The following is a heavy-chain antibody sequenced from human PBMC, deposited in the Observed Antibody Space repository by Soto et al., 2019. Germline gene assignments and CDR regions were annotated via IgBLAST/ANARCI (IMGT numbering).Heavy chain of an antibody. CDR2: IIPIFGTA. J-gene: IGHJ6*02. D-gene: IGHD1-1*01. CDR1: GGTFSSYA. V-gene: IGHV1-69*13. CDR3: ARLNDYYYYGMDV. Sequence: ASVKVSCKASGGTFSSYAISWVRQAPGQGLEWMGGIIPIFGTANYAQKFQGRVTITADESTSTAYMELSSLRSEDTAVYYCARLNDYYYYGMDVWGQGTTVTVSS.